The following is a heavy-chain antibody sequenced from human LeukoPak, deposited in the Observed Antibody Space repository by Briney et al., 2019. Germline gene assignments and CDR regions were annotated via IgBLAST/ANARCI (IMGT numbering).Heavy chain of an antibody. J-gene: IGHJ4*02. CDR2: IYSGGST. CDR3: AHEQPEADVDY. Sequence: QPGGSLRLSCAASGFTVSSNYMSWVRQAPGKGLEWVSVIYSGGSTYYADSVKGRFTISRDNSKNTLYLQMNSLRAEDTAVYYCAHEQPEADVDYWGQGTLVTVSS. CDR1: GFTVSSNY. D-gene: IGHD1-14*01. V-gene: IGHV3-53*01.